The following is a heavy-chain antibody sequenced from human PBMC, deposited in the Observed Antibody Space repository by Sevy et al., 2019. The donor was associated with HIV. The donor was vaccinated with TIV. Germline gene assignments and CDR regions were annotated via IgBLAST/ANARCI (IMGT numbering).Heavy chain of an antibody. CDR1: GFTFSSYA. V-gene: IGHV3-21*05. Sequence: GGSLRLSCAASGFTFSSYAMSWVRQAPGKGLEWVSYISSSSTYTNYADSVKGRFTISRDNAKNSLYLQMNSLRAEDTAVYYCARDRRNYGGQYFDYWGQGTLVTVSS. CDR2: ISSSSTYT. J-gene: IGHJ4*02. D-gene: IGHD4-17*01. CDR3: ARDRRNYGGQYFDY.